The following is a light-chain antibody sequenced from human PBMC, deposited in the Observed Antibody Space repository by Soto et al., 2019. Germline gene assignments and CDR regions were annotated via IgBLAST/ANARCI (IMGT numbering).Light chain of an antibody. Sequence: QSALTQAASVSGSPGQSITISCTGTSSDGGGYNYVSWYQQHPGKAPKLMIYDVSNRPSGVSNRFSGSKSGNTASLTISGLHAEDEADYYCSSFTSNSTSYVFGTGTKVTVL. J-gene: IGLJ1*01. CDR2: DVS. CDR3: SSFTSNSTSYV. V-gene: IGLV2-14*01. CDR1: SSDGGGYNY.